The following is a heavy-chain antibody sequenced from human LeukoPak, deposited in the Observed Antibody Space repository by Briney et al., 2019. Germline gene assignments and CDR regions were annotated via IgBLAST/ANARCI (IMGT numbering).Heavy chain of an antibody. CDR1: GGSISSYY. J-gene: IGHJ4*02. CDR2: IKQDGSEK. D-gene: IGHD2-15*01. CDR3: ARDPPHSGGFDY. V-gene: IGHV3-7*01. Sequence: PSETLSLTCTVSGGSISSYYWSWIRQAPGKGLEWVANIKQDGSEKYYVDSVKGRFTISRDNAKNSLYLQMNSLRAEDTAVYYCARDPPHSGGFDYWGQGTLVTVSS.